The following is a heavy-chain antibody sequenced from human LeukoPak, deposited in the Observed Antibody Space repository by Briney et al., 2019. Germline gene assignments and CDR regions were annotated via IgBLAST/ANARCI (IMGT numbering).Heavy chain of an antibody. CDR3: ARGGTFYPSIDY. V-gene: IGHV1-18*01. CDR2: VSAYNGKT. Sequence: ASVKVSCKASGYTFTTSYINWVRQAPGQGLEWMGWVSAYNGKTSYAQRFQGRVTMTTDSSTSTAYMDLASLRSDDTAAYYCARGGTFYPSIDYWGQGTLVTVSS. CDR1: GYTFTTSY. J-gene: IGHJ4*02. D-gene: IGHD1-26*01.